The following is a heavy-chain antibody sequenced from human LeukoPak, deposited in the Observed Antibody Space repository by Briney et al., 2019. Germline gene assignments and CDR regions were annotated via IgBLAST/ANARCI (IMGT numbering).Heavy chain of an antibody. J-gene: IGHJ3*02. D-gene: IGHD5-18*01. CDR3: ARGGLRGYSYGRGAFDI. CDR1: GGSFSGYY. V-gene: IGHV4-34*01. Sequence: SETLSLTCAVYGGSFSGYYWSWIRQPPGKGLEWIGEINHSGSTNYNPSLKSRVTISVDTSKNQFSLKLSSVTAADTAVYYCARGGLRGYSYGRGAFDIWGQGTMVTVSS. CDR2: INHSGST.